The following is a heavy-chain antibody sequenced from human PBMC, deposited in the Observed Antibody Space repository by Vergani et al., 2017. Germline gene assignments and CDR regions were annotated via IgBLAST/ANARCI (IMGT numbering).Heavy chain of an antibody. CDR1: GGSFSGYY. V-gene: IGHV4-34*01. CDR2: INHSGIT. CDR3: ASQPHRIAARAPYYYYMDV. Sequence: QVHLQQWGAGLLKPSETLSLTCAVYGGSFSGYYWRWIRQPPGKGLEWIGEINHSGITNYNPSLKSRVTISVDTSKNQFSLKLSSVTAADTAVYYCASQPHRIAARAPYYYYMDVWGKGTTVTVSS. J-gene: IGHJ6*03. D-gene: IGHD6-6*01.